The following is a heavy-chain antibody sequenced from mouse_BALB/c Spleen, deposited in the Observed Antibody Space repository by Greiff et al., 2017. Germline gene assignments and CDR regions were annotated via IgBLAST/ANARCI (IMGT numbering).Heavy chain of an antibody. CDR3: ARIAFSRNWFAY. CDR2: IWWNDNK. Sequence: QVTLKESGPGILQPSQTLSLTCSFSGFSLSTYGIGVGWIRQPSGKGLEWLAHIWWNDNKYYNTALKSRLTISKDTSNNQVFLKIASVDTADTATYYCARIAFSRNWFAYWGQGTLVTVSA. J-gene: IGHJ3*01. V-gene: IGHV8-11*01. CDR1: GFSLSTYGIG.